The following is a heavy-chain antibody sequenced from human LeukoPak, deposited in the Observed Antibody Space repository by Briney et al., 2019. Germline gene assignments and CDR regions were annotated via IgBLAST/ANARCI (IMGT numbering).Heavy chain of an antibody. Sequence: SETLSLTCTVSGGSINSQYWSWIRQPAGKGLEWIGRMYSNGESDYNPSLKSRVTMSVDTSKKQFSLKLNSMTAADTAVYYCARGYYGGAVDSWGQGILVIVSS. J-gene: IGHJ4*02. CDR1: GGSINSQY. CDR3: ARGYYGGAVDS. D-gene: IGHD3-16*01. V-gene: IGHV4-4*07. CDR2: MYSNGES.